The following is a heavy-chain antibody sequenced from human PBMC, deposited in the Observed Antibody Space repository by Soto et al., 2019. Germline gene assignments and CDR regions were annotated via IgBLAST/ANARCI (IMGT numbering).Heavy chain of an antibody. V-gene: IGHV4-38-2*01. CDR3: ARTHSGSYYSLFNY. D-gene: IGHD1-26*01. CDR1: NFSISSGYY. CDR2: IYRSGTT. J-gene: IGHJ4*02. Sequence: SETLSLTCVVSNFSISSGYYWGWIRQSPGKGPEWIASIYRSGTTSYNPSLKSRVTISVDPSKNQFSLMLTAVTAADTAVYHCARTHSGSYYSLFNYWGRGSLVTVSS.